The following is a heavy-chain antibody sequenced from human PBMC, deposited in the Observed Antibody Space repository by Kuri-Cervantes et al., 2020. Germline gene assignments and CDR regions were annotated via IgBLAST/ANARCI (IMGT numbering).Heavy chain of an antibody. D-gene: IGHD2-15*01. CDR1: GGTFSSYA. J-gene: IGHJ3*02. CDR3: ARAGGGTLDAFDI. V-gene: IGHV1-69*05. Sequence: SVKVSCKASGGTFSSYAISWVRQAPGQGLEWMGGIIPIFGTANYAQKFQGRVTITTDESTSTAYMELSSLRSEDTAVYYCARAGGGTLDAFDIWGQGTMVTVSS. CDR2: IIPIFGTA.